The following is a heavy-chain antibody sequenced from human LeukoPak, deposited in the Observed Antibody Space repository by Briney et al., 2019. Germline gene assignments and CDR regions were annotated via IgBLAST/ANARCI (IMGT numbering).Heavy chain of an antibody. CDR2: ISSSGSII. D-gene: IGHD3-10*01. CDR1: GFTFSNYK. CDR3: VRDFGYF. V-gene: IGHV3-48*03. J-gene: IGHJ4*02. Sequence: PGGSLRLSCAASGFTFSNYKMNWVRQAPGKGLEWVSYISSSGSIIYYSDSVKGRFTISRDSAKNSLYLQMNSLRAEDTAVYYCVRDFGYFWGQGTLVTVSS.